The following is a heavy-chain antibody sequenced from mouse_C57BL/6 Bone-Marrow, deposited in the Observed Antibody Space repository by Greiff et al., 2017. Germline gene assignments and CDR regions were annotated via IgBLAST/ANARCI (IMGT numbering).Heavy chain of an antibody. CDR2: ISDGGSYT. CDR3: ARDTL. Sequence: EVKVVESGGGLVKPGGSLKLSCAASGFTFSSYAMSWVRQTPEKRLEWVATISDGGSYTYYPDNVKGRFTISRDNAKNNLYLQMSHLKSEDTAMYYCARDTLWGQGTTLTVSS. CDR1: GFTFSSYA. V-gene: IGHV5-4*01. J-gene: IGHJ2*01.